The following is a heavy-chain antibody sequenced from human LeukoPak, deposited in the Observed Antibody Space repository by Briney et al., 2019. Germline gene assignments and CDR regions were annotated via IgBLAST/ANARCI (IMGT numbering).Heavy chain of an antibody. V-gene: IGHV3-48*02. CDR2: ISSSSSAK. CDR1: GFTFSSYG. CDR3: ARDQGYVFDV. J-gene: IGHJ3*01. Sequence: GGSLRLSCAASGFTFSSYGMNWVRQAPGKGLEWVSYISSSSSAKQYADSVKGRFTISRDNANNSLYLQMNSLRDEDTAVYYCARDQGYVFDVWGQGTVVTVSS.